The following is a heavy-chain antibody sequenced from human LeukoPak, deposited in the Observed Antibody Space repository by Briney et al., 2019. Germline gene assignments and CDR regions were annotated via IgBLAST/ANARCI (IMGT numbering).Heavy chain of an antibody. V-gene: IGHV3-11*04. J-gene: IGHJ4*02. CDR1: GFTFSDYY. D-gene: IGHD3-3*02. CDR3: VRVSKDTFLPSFFDY. CDR2: ISSRDSAV. Sequence: GGSLRLSCAASGFTFSDYYLSWIRQAPGKGLEWISYISSRDSAVYYADSVRGRFTISRDNAQNSVYLQMNSPRAEDTAVYYCVRVSKDTFLPSFFDYWGKGILVTVSS.